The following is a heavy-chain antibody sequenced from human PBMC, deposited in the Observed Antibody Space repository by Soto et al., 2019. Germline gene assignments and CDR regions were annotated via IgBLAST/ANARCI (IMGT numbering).Heavy chain of an antibody. J-gene: IGHJ4*02. CDR1: VGSISSGDYY. V-gene: IGHV4-30-4*01. CDR3: ARENQTHYDYVWGSCRHFDY. D-gene: IGHD3-16*02. Sequence: SETLSFTCTVSVGSISSGDYYLSWILHPPGKGLEWIGYIYYSWSTYYNPSLKSRVTISVDTSKNQFSLKLSSVTAADTAVYYCARENQTHYDYVWGSCRHFDYWGPGTLVTVSS. CDR2: IYYSWST.